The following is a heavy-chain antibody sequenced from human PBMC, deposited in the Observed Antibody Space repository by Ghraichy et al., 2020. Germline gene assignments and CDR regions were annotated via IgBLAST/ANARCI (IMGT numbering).Heavy chain of an antibody. V-gene: IGHV3-30*18. Sequence: GGSLRLSCAASGFTFSSYGMHWVRQAPGKGLEWVALISYDGSNKYYADSVKGRFTISRDNSKNTLYLQMNSLRAEDTAVYYCAKDLEVVGASYPGDSWGQGTLVTVSS. CDR3: AKDLEVVGASYPGDS. CDR2: ISYDGSNK. CDR1: GFTFSSYG. J-gene: IGHJ4*02. D-gene: IGHD1-26*01.